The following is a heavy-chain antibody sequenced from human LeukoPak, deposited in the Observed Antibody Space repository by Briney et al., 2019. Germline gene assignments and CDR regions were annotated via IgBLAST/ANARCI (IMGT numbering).Heavy chain of an antibody. CDR3: ARGKRVYDILTGYVFDY. Sequence: SQTLSLTCTVSGGSISSGGYYWSWIRQHPGKGLEWIGYIYYSGSTYYNPSLKSRVTISVDTSKNRFSLKLSSVTAADTAVYYCARGKRVYDILTGYVFDYWGQGTLVTVSS. J-gene: IGHJ4*02. CDR1: GGSISSGGYY. V-gene: IGHV4-31*03. CDR2: IYYSGST. D-gene: IGHD3-9*01.